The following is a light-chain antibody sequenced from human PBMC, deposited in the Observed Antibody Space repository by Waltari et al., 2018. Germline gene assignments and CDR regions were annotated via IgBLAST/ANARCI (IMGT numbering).Light chain of an antibody. Sequence: QSALTQPASVSGSPGQSITLSSTGTSSDVGSNNLVSWYQQHPGQAPKVVISEGSERPSGISNRFSGSKSGITASLTISGLQPEDEADYYCCSYAGSGTFVVFGGGTKLTVL. V-gene: IGLV2-23*03. CDR2: EGS. J-gene: IGLJ2*01. CDR3: CSYAGSGTFVV. CDR1: SSDVGSNNL.